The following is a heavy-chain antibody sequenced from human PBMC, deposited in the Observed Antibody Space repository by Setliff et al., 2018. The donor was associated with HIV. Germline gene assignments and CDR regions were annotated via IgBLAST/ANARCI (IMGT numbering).Heavy chain of an antibody. CDR1: DDPINSFY. CDR2: IYTSGTA. V-gene: IGHV4-4*09. J-gene: IGHJ4*02. D-gene: IGHD3-10*01. CDR3: ASVYYGSGSDDSDY. Sequence: SETLSLTCTVSDDPINSFYWSWIRQPPGKGLEWIGYIYTSGTANHNPSLQSRVTISLDMSRNQVSLKLSSVTAADTAVYYCASVYYGSGSDDSDYWGQGTLVTVSS.